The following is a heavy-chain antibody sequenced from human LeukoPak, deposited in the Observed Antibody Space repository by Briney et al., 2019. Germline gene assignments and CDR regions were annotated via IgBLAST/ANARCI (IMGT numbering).Heavy chain of an antibody. CDR3: ARVPSPVSGYYYGLGFQH. CDR1: GGSFSGYY. Sequence: SETLSLTCAVYGGSFSGYYWSWIRQPPGKGLEWIGEINHSGSTNYNPSLKSRVTISVDTSKNQFSLKLSSVTAADTAVYYCARVPSPVSGYYYGLGFQHWGQGTLVTVSS. D-gene: IGHD3-22*01. J-gene: IGHJ1*01. CDR2: INHSGST. V-gene: IGHV4-34*01.